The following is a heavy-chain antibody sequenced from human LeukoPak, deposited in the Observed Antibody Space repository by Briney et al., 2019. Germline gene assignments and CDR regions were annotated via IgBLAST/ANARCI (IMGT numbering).Heavy chain of an antibody. CDR3: ARDQEGFDY. CDR2: IIPIFGTA. Sequence: ASVKVSCKASGGTFSSYAISWVRQAPGQGLEWMGGIIPIFGTASYAQNFQGRVTATRDTSTSTVHMELSGLTSEDTAVYYCARDQEGFDYWGQGTLVTVSS. CDR1: GGTFSSYA. V-gene: IGHV1-69*05. J-gene: IGHJ4*02.